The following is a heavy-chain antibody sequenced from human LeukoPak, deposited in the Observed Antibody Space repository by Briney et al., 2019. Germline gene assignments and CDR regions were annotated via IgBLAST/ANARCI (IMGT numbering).Heavy chain of an antibody. Sequence: PSETLSLTCTVSGGSISSSSYYWGWIRQPPGKGLEWIGSIYYSGSTYYNPSLKSRVTISVDTSKNQFSLKLSSVTAADTAVYYCARGFFTRWRSRPDFDLWGRGTLVTVSS. CDR1: GGSISSSSYY. D-gene: IGHD4-23*01. CDR3: ARGFFTRWRSRPDFDL. V-gene: IGHV4-39*01. CDR2: IYYSGST. J-gene: IGHJ2*01.